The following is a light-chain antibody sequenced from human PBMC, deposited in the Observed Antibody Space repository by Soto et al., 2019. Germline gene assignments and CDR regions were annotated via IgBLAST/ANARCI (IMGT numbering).Light chain of an antibody. CDR1: QTITGN. CDR2: EAS. Sequence: DIQMTQSPSTLSASVGDRVFITCRASQTITGNLAWYQQKPGKAPNLLIYEASSLASGVPSRFSGSGFDTEFTLTISSLQPDDSATYYCQYKLYWTFGQGTKVEIK. V-gene: IGKV1-5*03. CDR3: QYKLYWT. J-gene: IGKJ1*01.